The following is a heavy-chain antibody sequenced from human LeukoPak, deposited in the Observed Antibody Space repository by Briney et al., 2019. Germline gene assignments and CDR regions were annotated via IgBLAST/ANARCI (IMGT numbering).Heavy chain of an antibody. CDR1: GITLSNYG. CDR3: AKRGVVIRVILVGFHREAYYFDS. Sequence: GSLRLSCAVSGITLSNYGMSWVRQAPGKGLGWVAGISDSGGRTNYADSVKCRFTISRDNPKNTLYLQMNSLRAEDTAVYFCAKRGVVIRVILVGFHREAYYFDSWGQGALVTVSS. CDR2: ISDSGGRT. D-gene: IGHD3-22*01. J-gene: IGHJ4*02. V-gene: IGHV3-23*01.